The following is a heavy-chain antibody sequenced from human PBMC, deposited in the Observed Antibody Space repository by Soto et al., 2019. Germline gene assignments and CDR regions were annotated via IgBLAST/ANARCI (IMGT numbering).Heavy chain of an antibody. V-gene: IGHV1-46*01. J-gene: IGHJ4*02. CDR3: ARDLRGYNRDY. CDR1: GYTFTTYF. CDR2: INPTVHTT. D-gene: IGHD5-12*01. Sequence: QVQLVQSGAEVKKPGTSVKVSCKASGYTFTTYFIHWVRQAPGQGLEWMGIINPTVHTTSYAQKFQGSVTMTSDTSTTTVDMELSSLRSEDTAVDYCARDLRGYNRDYWGQGTLVTVSS.